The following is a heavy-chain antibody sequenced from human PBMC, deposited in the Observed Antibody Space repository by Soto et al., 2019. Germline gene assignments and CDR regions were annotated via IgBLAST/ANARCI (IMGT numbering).Heavy chain of an antibody. CDR3: AGHCRSYIRTQAHHFGLEL. D-gene: IGHD2-2*01. V-gene: IGHV4-59*01. CDR1: GGSIYTYY. Sequence: SETLSLTCNVSGGSIYTYYWSWLRQSPGKGLEWIGYISDGGSTNYNPSLESRVTISVDTSKKQFSLKLSSVSAADTAIYFCAGHCRSYIRTQAHHFGLELSGQAPTLTVS. J-gene: IGHJ6*02. CDR2: ISDGGST.